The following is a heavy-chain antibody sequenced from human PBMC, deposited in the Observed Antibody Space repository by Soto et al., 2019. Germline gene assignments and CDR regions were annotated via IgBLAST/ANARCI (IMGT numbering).Heavy chain of an antibody. Sequence: PSETLSLTCAVYGGSFSGYYWSWTRQPPGKGLEWIGEINHSGSTNYNPSLKSRVTISVDTSKNQFSLKLSSVTAADTAVYYCARTPRGPMVRGVLGYWGQGTLVTVSS. CDR2: INHSGST. CDR1: GGSFSGYY. V-gene: IGHV4-34*01. D-gene: IGHD3-10*01. J-gene: IGHJ4*02. CDR3: ARTPRGPMVRGVLGY.